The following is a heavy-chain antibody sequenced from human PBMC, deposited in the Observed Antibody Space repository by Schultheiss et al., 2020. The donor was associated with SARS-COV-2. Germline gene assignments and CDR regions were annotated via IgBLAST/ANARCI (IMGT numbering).Heavy chain of an antibody. D-gene: IGHD1-26*01. Sequence: GGSLRLSCAASGFTFSSYAMSWVRQAPGKGLEWVANIKQDGSEKYYVDSVKGRFTISRDNAKNSLYLQMNSLRAEDTAVYYCARGGSYYHWFDPWGQGTLVTVSS. V-gene: IGHV3-7*01. CDR2: IKQDGSEK. CDR1: GFTFSSYA. CDR3: ARGGSYYHWFDP. J-gene: IGHJ5*02.